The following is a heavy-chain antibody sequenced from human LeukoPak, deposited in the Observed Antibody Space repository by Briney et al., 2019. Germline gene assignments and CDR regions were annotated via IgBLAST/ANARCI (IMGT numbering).Heavy chain of an antibody. J-gene: IGHJ4*02. CDR3: VAGTTY. CDR2: IKQDGSQK. V-gene: IGHV3-7*05. Sequence: GGSLRLSCAASGFTFSNFWMAWVRQAPGKGLEWVAIIKQDGSQKYYVDSVKGRFTISRDNARNSLYLQMNSLRAEDTAVYWAVAGTTYWGQGTLVTVSS. D-gene: IGHD6-19*01. CDR1: GFTFSNFW.